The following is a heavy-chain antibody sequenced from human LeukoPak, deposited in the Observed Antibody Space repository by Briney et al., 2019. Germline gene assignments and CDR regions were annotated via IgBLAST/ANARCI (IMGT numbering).Heavy chain of an antibody. V-gene: IGHV3-30*04. CDR1: GFTFSSYA. Sequence: GGSLRLSCAASGFTFSSYAMHWVRQAPGKGLEWVAVISYDGSNKYYADSVKGRFTISRDNSKNTLYLQMNSLRAEDTAVYYCARDRIRGSPLDYVYGMDVWGKGTTVTVSS. CDR3: ARDRIRGSPLDYVYGMDV. D-gene: IGHD3-10*01. CDR2: ISYDGSNK. J-gene: IGHJ6*04.